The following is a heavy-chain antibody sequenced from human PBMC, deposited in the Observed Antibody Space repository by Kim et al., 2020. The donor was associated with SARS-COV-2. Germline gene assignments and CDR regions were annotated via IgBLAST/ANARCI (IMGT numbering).Heavy chain of an antibody. CDR1: GFTVSSHY. J-gene: IGHJ4*02. Sequence: GGSLRLSCAASGFTVSSHYMTWVRQAPGKGLEWVSVIFSGGSTYYADSVKGRFTISRDNSKNTLYLQMNSLRAEDTAVYYCARYSVSGRGMIDYWGQGTLVTVSS. V-gene: IGHV3-53*01. CDR3: ARYSVSGRGMIDY. D-gene: IGHD3-10*01. CDR2: IFSGGST.